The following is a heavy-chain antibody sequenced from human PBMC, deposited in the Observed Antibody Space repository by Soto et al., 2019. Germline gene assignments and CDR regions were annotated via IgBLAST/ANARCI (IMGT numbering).Heavy chain of an antibody. V-gene: IGHV4-4*02. CDR3: ARNIVVVVAATGSKYNWFDP. CDR2: IYHSGST. CDR1: GGSISSSNW. Sequence: PSETLSLTCAVSGGSISSSNWWGWVRQPPGKGLEWIGEIYHSGSTNYNPSLKSRVTISVDKSKNQFSLKLSSVTAADTAVYYCARNIVVVVAATGSKYNWFDPWGQGTLVTVSS. D-gene: IGHD2-15*01. J-gene: IGHJ5*02.